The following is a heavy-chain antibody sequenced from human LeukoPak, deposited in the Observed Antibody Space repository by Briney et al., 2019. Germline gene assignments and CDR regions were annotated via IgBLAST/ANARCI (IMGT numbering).Heavy chain of an antibody. D-gene: IGHD3-10*01. CDR3: AREKYYRGSGSYPGLLYYYYMDV. CDR2: INHSGST. Sequence: SETLSLTCAVYGGSFIGFHWNWIRQPPGKGLEWIGDINHSGSTNYNPALTSRVTISVEPSKKQFSLKLSSVTAADTAVYYCAREKYYRGSGSYPGLLYYYYMDVWGKGTTVTVSS. CDR1: GGSFIGFH. J-gene: IGHJ6*03. V-gene: IGHV4-34*01.